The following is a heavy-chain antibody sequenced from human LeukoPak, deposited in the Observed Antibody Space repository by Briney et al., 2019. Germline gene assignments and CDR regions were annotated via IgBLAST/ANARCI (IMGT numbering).Heavy chain of an antibody. D-gene: IGHD6-13*01. CDR2: INHSGST. V-gene: IGHV4-34*01. CDR1: GGSFSGYY. Sequence: SETLSLTCAVYGGSFSGYYWSWIRQPPGKGLEWIGEINHSGSTNYNPSLKSRVTISVVTSKNQFSLKLSSVTAADTAVYYCARVRLLMAAAAGLFDPWGQGTLVTVSS. CDR3: ARVRLLMAAAAGLFDP. J-gene: IGHJ5*02.